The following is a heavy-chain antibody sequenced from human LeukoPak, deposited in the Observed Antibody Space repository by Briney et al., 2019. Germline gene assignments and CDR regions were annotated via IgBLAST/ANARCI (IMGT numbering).Heavy chain of an antibody. V-gene: IGHV5-51*01. CDR2: IYPGDSDT. Sequence: GESLKISCKGSGYSFTSYWIGWVRQMPGKGLEWMGIIYPGDSDTRYSPSFQGQVTISADKSISTAYLQWSSLEASDTAMYYCARGVVVTGPTFPLYYYYGTDVWGQGTTVTVSS. CDR1: GYSFTSYW. CDR3: ARGVVVTGPTFPLYYYYGTDV. J-gene: IGHJ6*02. D-gene: IGHD2-21*02.